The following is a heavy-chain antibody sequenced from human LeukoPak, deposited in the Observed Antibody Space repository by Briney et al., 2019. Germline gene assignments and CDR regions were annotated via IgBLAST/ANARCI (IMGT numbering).Heavy chain of an antibody. CDR2: MNPNSGNT. D-gene: IGHD1-14*01. V-gene: IGHV1-8*01. CDR1: GYTFTSYD. Sequence: ASVKVSCKASGYTFTSYDINWVRQATGQGLEWMGWMNPNSGNTGYAQKFQGRVTITADKSTSTAYMELSSLRSEDTAVYYCARGWGWTEKLEPPVDWGQGTLVTVSS. CDR3: ARGWGWTEKLEPPVD. J-gene: IGHJ4*02.